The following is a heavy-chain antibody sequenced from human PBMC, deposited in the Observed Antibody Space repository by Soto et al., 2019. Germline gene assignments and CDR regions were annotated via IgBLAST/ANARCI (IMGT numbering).Heavy chain of an antibody. CDR1: GYTFGIYS. D-gene: IGHD2-21*02. CDR2: INTYSGKT. J-gene: IGHJ4*02. Sequence: QVQLVQSGPEVKKPGASVKVSCKSSGYTFGIYSITWVRQAPGQGLEWLGGINTYSGKTYYEQKVQGRVTLTTDTSTSTAYMDMRRLRSDDTAVYYFARRYGDPSSSTGFDYWGQGTLVSVSS. V-gene: IGHV1-18*01. CDR3: ARRYGDPSSSTGFDY.